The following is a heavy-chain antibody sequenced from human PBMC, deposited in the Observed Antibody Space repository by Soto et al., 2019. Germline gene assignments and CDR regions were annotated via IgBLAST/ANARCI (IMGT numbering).Heavy chain of an antibody. Sequence: SVKVSCKASGGTFSSYAISWVRQAPGQGLEWMGGIIPIFGTANYAQKFQGRVTITADESTSTAYMELSSLRSEDTAVYYCASGDSSGYSAYYYYGMDVWGQGTTVTVSS. CDR3: ASGDSSGYSAYYYYGMDV. CDR2: IIPIFGTA. V-gene: IGHV1-69*13. D-gene: IGHD3-22*01. CDR1: GGTFSSYA. J-gene: IGHJ6*02.